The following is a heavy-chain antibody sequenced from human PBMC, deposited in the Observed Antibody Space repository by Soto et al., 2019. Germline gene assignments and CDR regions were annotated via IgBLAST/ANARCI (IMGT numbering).Heavy chain of an antibody. CDR1: GYTFTGYY. CDR2: INPNSGGT. J-gene: IGHJ5*02. D-gene: IGHD4-17*01. CDR3: ARGDYVSNYNWFDP. V-gene: IGHV1-2*04. Sequence: ASVKVSCKASGYTFTGYYMHWVRQAPGQGLEWMGWINPNSGGTNYAQKFQGWVTMTRDTSISTAYMELSSLRAEDTAVYYCARGDYVSNYNWFDPWGQGTLVTVSS.